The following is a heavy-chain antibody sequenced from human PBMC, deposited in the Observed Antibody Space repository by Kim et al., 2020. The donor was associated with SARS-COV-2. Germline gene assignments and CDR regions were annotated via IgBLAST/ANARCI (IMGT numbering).Heavy chain of an antibody. CDR3: AREQKLWFGEHAREMNWFDP. D-gene: IGHD3-10*01. CDR2: IYYSGST. V-gene: IGHV4-39*02. Sequence: SETLSLTCTVSGGSISSSSYYWGWIRQPPGKGLEWIGSIYYSGSTYYNPSLKSRVTISVDTSKNQFSLKLSSVTAADTAVYYCAREQKLWFGEHAREMNWFDPWGQGTLVTVSS. CDR1: GGSISSSSYY. J-gene: IGHJ5*02.